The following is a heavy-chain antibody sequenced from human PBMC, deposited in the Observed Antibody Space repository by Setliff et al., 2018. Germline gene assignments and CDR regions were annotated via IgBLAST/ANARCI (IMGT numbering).Heavy chain of an antibody. CDR1: GGSIRSNTYY. CDR2: IYFNGTT. Sequence: SETLSLTCFVSGGSIRSNTYYWGWIRQPPGKGLEWIGNIYFNGTTHYNPSLKSRVTISLDTSKNQFSLNLNSATAADTAVYYCARHALSFDSAWDVWGKGTTVTVSS. D-gene: IGHD3-9*01. V-gene: IGHV4-39*01. J-gene: IGHJ6*04. CDR3: ARHALSFDSAWDV.